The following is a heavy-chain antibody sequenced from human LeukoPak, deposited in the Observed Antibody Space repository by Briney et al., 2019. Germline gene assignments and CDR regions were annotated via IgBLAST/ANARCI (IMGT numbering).Heavy chain of an antibody. Sequence: GASVKVSCKASGYTFTGYYIHWVRQAPGQGLEWMGWINPHSGGTNYAQKFQGGVTMTRDTSISTAYMELSRLRSDDTAVYYCARALFSGKQGYWGQGTLVTVSS. CDR1: GYTFTGYY. CDR3: ARALFSGKQGY. D-gene: IGHD3-10*01. V-gene: IGHV1-2*02. J-gene: IGHJ4*02. CDR2: INPHSGGT.